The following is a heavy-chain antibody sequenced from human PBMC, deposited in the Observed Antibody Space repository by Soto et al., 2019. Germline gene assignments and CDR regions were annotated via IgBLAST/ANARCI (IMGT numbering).Heavy chain of an antibody. CDR1: GGSISSGGYS. Sequence: QLQLQESGSGLVKPSQTLSLTCAVSGGSISSGGYSWSWIRQPPGKGLEWIGYMYHSGSTYYKPSLNSRVTISIDRSKNPFSLKLSSVTAADTAVDDCARVPDYWGQGTLVTVSS. CDR2: MYHSGST. CDR3: ARVPDY. V-gene: IGHV4-30-2*01. J-gene: IGHJ4*02.